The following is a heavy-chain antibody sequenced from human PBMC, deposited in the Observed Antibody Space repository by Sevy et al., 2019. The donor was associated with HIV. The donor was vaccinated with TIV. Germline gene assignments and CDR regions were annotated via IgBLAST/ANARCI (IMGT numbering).Heavy chain of an antibody. Sequence: SETLSLTCTVSGGSISSSSYYWGWIRQPPGKGLEWIGSIYYSGSTYYNPSLKSRVTISVATSKNQFSLKLSSVTAADTAVYYCARPIAAAVASPFDYWGQGTLVTVSS. V-gene: IGHV4-39*01. CDR2: IYYSGST. J-gene: IGHJ4*02. CDR1: GGSISSSSYY. CDR3: ARPIAAAVASPFDY. D-gene: IGHD6-13*01.